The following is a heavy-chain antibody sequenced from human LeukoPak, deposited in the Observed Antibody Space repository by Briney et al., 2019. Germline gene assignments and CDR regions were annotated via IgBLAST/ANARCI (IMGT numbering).Heavy chain of an antibody. CDR1: GYSFTSYW. CDR3: ARLAFCTNAVCFSNYYYSMDV. CDR2: IYPDDSDT. J-gene: IGHJ6*03. V-gene: IGHV5-51*01. Sequence: PGESLKISCKGSGYSFTSYWIGWVRQMPGKGLEWMGIIYPDDSDTKYSPSFQGQVTISADKSISTAYLQWSSLKASDTAMYNCARLAFCTNAVCFSNYYYSMDVWGRGTTVTVSS. D-gene: IGHD2-8*01.